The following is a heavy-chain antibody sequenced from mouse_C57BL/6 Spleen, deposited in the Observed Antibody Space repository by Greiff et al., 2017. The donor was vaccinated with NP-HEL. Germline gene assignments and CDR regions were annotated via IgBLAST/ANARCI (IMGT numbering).Heavy chain of an antibody. CDR2: IYPGDGDT. Sequence: QVQLQQSGPELVKPGASVKISCKASGYAFSSSWMNWVKQRPGKGLEWIGRIYPGDGDTNYNGKFKGKATLTADKSSSTAYMQLSSLTSEDSAVYFCERGGDLYYFDYWGQGTTLTVSS. J-gene: IGHJ2*01. V-gene: IGHV1-82*01. CDR3: ERGGDLYYFDY. CDR1: GYAFSSSW.